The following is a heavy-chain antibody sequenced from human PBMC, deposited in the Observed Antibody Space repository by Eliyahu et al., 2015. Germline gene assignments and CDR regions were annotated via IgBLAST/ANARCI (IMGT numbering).Heavy chain of an antibody. D-gene: IGHD4-17*01. Sequence: EVQLVESGGGLVQPGGSLRLSCAASGFTFSSYAXXWVRQAPGKGLEWVSAISGSGGSTYYADSVKGRFTISRDNSKNTLYLQMNSLRAEDTAVYYCAKGDPMTTVTTNYYYYGMDVWGQGTTVTVSS. CDR2: ISGSGGST. V-gene: IGHV3-23*04. CDR3: AKGDPMTTVTTNYYYYGMDV. J-gene: IGHJ6*02. CDR1: GFTFSSYA.